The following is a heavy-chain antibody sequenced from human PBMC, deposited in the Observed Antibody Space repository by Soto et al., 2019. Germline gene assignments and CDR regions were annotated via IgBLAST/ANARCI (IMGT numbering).Heavy chain of an antibody. D-gene: IGHD1-26*01. J-gene: IGHJ4*01. CDR3: EKDFGRRQLLAFDY. V-gene: IGHV3-43*01. CDR2: ISWNGDRT. Sequence: GGSLRLSCAASGFSIDEYSMHWVRQAPGKGLEWVSLISWNGDRTYYADSVKGRFTISRDSSNNSLYLQMNSLRIEDSALYYCEKDFGRRQLLAFDYWGHGTLVTVSS. CDR1: GFSIDEYS.